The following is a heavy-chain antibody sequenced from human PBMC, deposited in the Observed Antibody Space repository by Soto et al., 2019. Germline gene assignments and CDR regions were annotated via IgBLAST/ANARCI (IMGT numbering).Heavy chain of an antibody. CDR2: ISASGDTT. V-gene: IGHV3-23*01. CDR3: AKDGGTYYDVPFAFDV. J-gene: IGHJ3*01. Sequence: DVHLLESGGGLVQPGGSLRLSCAASGFIFRTHAMSWVRQTPGKGLEWVSVISASGDTTYYDDSVKGRFTISRDNSESKVSPHMNSMGAEDTALYYCAKDGGTYYDVPFAFDVWGQGTVVTVSS. CDR1: GFIFRTHA. D-gene: IGHD3-10*02.